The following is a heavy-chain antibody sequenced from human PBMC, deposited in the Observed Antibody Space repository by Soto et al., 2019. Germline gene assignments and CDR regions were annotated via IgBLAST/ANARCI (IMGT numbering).Heavy chain of an antibody. CDR1: GFTFSSYA. D-gene: IGHD1-26*01. Sequence: PGGSLRLSCAASGFTFSSYAMSWVRQAPGKGLEWVSTISGSGGNAYYADSVKGRFSISRDNSKNTLRLQMNSLRADDTAVYYCAKDGDSGSYPPCYYFGMDVWGQGTTVTVSS. CDR2: ISGSGGNA. J-gene: IGHJ6*02. CDR3: AKDGDSGSYPPCYYFGMDV. V-gene: IGHV3-23*01.